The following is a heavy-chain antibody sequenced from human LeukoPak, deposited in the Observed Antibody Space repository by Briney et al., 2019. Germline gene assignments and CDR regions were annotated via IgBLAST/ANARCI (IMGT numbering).Heavy chain of an antibody. J-gene: IGHJ4*02. D-gene: IGHD6-13*01. V-gene: IGHV3-9*01. CDR1: GFTFDDYA. CDR3: AKDGTRYSSSWYEGD. CDR2: ISWNSGSI. Sequence: AGGSLRLSCAASGFTFDDYAMHWVRQAPGKGLEWVSGISWNSGSIGYADSVKGRFTISRDNAKNSLYLQMNSLRAEDTALYYCAKDGTRYSSSWYEGDWGQGTLVTVSS.